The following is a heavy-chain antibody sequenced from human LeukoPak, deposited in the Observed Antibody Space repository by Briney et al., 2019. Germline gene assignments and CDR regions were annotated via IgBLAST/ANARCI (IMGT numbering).Heavy chain of an antibody. D-gene: IGHD5-18*01. CDR1: GYTFTGYY. CDR2: INPNSGGT. J-gene: IGHJ4*02. Sequence: ASVKVSCKASGYTFTGYYMHWVRQAPGQGLEWMGWINPNSGGTNYAQKFQGRVTMTRDTSSSTAYMELSRLRSDDTAMYYCAKDQGRGYTYGLYYFDYWGQGTLVTVSS. CDR3: AKDQGRGYTYGLYYFDY. V-gene: IGHV1-2*02.